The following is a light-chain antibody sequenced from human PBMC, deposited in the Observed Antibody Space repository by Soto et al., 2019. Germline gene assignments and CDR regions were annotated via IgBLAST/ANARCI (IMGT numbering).Light chain of an antibody. CDR2: DAT. CDR1: QSISSNS. CDR3: QQYGSSLN. V-gene: IGKV3D-20*01. J-gene: IGKJ4*01. Sequence: EIVLTQSPATLSLSPGERATLSFGASQSISSNSLAWYQQKPGLAPRLLIYDATSRATGIPDRFSGSGSGTDFTPTISRLEPEDFVVYYCQQYGSSLNFGGGTKVEIK.